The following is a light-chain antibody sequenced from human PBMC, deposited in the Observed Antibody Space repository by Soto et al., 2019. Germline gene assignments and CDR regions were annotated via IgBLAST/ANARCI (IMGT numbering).Light chain of an antibody. CDR3: QQYDTYSWT. J-gene: IGKJ1*01. CDR1: QTISSW. CDR2: DAS. V-gene: IGKV1-5*01. Sequence: DIHMTQSPSTLSASVGDRVTITCRASQTISSWLAWYQQKPGKAPKLLIYDASNLESGIPSRFSGSGSGTEFTLTISSLQPDDFATYYCQQYDTYSWTFGQGTK.